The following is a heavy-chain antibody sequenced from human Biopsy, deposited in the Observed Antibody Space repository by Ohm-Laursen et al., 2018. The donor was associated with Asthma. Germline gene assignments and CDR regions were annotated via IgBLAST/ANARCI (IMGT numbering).Heavy chain of an antibody. CDR1: GFVFSQCG. J-gene: IGHJ3*01. V-gene: IGHV3-30*03. D-gene: IGHD3-22*01. CDR2: VSSDGHDK. CDR3: ARQSGQDYDDTSAFDA. Sequence: SLRLSCTASGFVFSQCGMHWVRQGPGKGLEWVAHVSSDGHDKYYEGSVKGRFTISRDNSRNRLYLQINRLTVEDSAVYFCARQSGQDYDDTSAFDAWGQGTKVAVSS.